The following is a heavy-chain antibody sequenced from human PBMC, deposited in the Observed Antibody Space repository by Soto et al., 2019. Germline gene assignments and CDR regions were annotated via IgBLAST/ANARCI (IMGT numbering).Heavy chain of an antibody. D-gene: IGHD2-2*01. CDR3: ARGRFSTTLYAGFDP. Sequence: QVQLVESGGGVVQFGRSLRLSCAASGFTFTSYAMHWVRQAPGKGLEWVAAISYHGRDEYYADSVKGRFSISRDNSKNTLNLQMNRLRAEDTAVYYCARGRFSTTLYAGFDPWGQGTLVTVSS. CDR1: GFTFTSYA. J-gene: IGHJ5*02. CDR2: ISYHGRDE. V-gene: IGHV3-30*04.